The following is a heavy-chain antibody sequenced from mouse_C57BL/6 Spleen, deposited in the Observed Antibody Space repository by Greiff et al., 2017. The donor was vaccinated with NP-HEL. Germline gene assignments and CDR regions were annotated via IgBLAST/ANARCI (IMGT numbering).Heavy chain of an antibody. Sequence: VQLQQPGAELVMPGASVKLSCKASGYTFTSYWMHWVKQRPGQGLEWIGEIDPSDSYTNYNQKFKGKSTLTVDKSSSTAYMQLSSLTSEDSAVYYCARHGNLYFDYWGQGTTLTVSS. CDR2: IDPSDSYT. CDR3: ARHGNLYFDY. V-gene: IGHV1-69*01. CDR1: GYTFTSYW. D-gene: IGHD2-1*01. J-gene: IGHJ2*01.